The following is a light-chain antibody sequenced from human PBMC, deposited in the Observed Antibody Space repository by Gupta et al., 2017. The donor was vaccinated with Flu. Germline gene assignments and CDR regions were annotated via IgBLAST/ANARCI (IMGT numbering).Light chain of an antibody. V-gene: IGKV1-9*01. CDR3: QQFGSFPLT. Sequence: DIQLTQSPSFLSASVGDRVTITCRASQGISNYLAWYQQKPGKAPNLLIHAASTMQSGVPSRLSGSGSGTEFTLTSSSLQPEDCATYYCQQFGSFPLTFGQGTRREIK. CDR2: AAS. CDR1: QGISNY. J-gene: IGKJ5*01.